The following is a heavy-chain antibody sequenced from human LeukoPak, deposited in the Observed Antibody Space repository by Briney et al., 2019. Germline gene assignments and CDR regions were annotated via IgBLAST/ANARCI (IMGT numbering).Heavy chain of an antibody. Sequence: SETLSLTCNVSGVSISSSIYYWAWISPPPGKGLEWIGSIFYSGSAYYRPSLKSRLAIPLDTSKNQFSLKLSSVTAADTAVYYCAKIGHGANSHLKWYFDLWGRGTLVTVSS. CDR3: AKIGHGANSHLKWYFDL. V-gene: IGHV4-39*01. J-gene: IGHJ2*01. CDR2: IFYSGSA. D-gene: IGHD4-23*01. CDR1: GVSISSSIYY.